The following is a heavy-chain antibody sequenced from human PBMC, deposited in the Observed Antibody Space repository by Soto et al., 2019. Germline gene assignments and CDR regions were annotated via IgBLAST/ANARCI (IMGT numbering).Heavy chain of an antibody. J-gene: IGHJ6*02. D-gene: IGHD1-26*01. Sequence: SVNVSCKASVYTFTGCYMHWVRQAPRQWVEWMRWVNPNSGGTNYAQKCQGRVTMTRDTSISTAYMELRRLRSDGTDVYYCARDQSSGSGYYYYGMDVWSQGTTVTVSS. V-gene: IGHV1-2*02. CDR2: VNPNSGGT. CDR1: VYTFTGCY. CDR3: ARDQSSGSGYYYYGMDV.